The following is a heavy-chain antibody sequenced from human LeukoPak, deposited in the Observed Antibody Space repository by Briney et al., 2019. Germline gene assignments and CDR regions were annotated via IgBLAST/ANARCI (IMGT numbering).Heavy chain of an antibody. D-gene: IGHD3-10*01. CDR3: ARSYGSGNYSPFF. CDR1: PGSITNYY. Sequence: SETLSLTCTVSPGSITNYYYNWIRQPPGKRLEWTGYISPGGNTNYNPSLESRVTISVDTSKNQVSLKLISGTAADTAIYYCARSYGSGNYSPFFWGQGTLVTVSS. CDR2: ISPGGNT. J-gene: IGHJ4*02. V-gene: IGHV4-4*08.